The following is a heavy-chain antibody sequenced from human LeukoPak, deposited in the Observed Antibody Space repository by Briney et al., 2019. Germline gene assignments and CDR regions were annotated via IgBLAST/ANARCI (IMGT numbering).Heavy chain of an antibody. CDR1: GGSISTYF. CDR3: ARESGEPLRRGLDV. Sequence: SETLSLTCTVSGGSISTYFWSWVRQPAGKGLEWIGRIYTSGSANYNPSLKSRVTMSLDTSKNQFSLKLSSVTAADTAVFYCARESGEPLRRGLDVWGQGTTVTVSS. J-gene: IGHJ6*02. CDR2: IYTSGSA. D-gene: IGHD1-26*01. V-gene: IGHV4-4*07.